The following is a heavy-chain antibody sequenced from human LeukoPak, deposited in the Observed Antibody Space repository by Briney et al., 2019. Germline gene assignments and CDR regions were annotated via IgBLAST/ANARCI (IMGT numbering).Heavy chain of an antibody. CDR1: GYTFTSYG. Sequence: ASVKVSCKASGYTFTSYGISWVRQAPGQGLEWMGWISAYSGNTNYARKLQGRVTMTTDTSTSTAYMELRSLRSDDTAAYYCARAPTNYDFWSGSDYWGQGTLVTVSS. V-gene: IGHV1-18*01. D-gene: IGHD3-3*01. CDR2: ISAYSGNT. CDR3: ARAPTNYDFWSGSDY. J-gene: IGHJ4*02.